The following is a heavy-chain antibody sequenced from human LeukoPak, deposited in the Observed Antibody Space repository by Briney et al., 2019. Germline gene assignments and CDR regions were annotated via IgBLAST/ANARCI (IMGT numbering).Heavy chain of an antibody. CDR1: GFTFSSYS. CDR3: AKAMYYDSSGPEVDY. CDR2: ISSSSTI. V-gene: IGHV3-48*01. Sequence: PGGSLRLSCAASGFTFSSYSMNWVRQAPGKGLEWFSYISSSSTIYYADSVKGRFTISRDNSKNTLYLQMNSLRAEDTAVYYCAKAMYYDSSGPEVDYWGQGTLVTVSS. D-gene: IGHD3-22*01. J-gene: IGHJ4*02.